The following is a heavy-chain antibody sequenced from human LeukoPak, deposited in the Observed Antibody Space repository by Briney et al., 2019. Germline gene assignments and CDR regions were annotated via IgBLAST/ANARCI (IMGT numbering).Heavy chain of an antibody. V-gene: IGHV3-48*04. CDR2: IDKGGNTI. CDR1: GFTLSTAS. Sequence: GGSLRLSCVVSGFTLSTASMNWVRQAPGKGLEWISHIDKGGNTIYYAASVKGRFTISRDSAKNSLYLQMNSLRAEDTAMYYCADNLSRWGQGTLVTVSS. D-gene: IGHD1-1*01. J-gene: IGHJ4*02. CDR3: ADNLSR.